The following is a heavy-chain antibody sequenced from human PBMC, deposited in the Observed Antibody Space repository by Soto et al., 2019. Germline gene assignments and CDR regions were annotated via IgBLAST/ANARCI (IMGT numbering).Heavy chain of an antibody. J-gene: IGHJ6*03. CDR2: IYYSGST. V-gene: IGHV4-59*01. CDR3: VMGSGSYFGVYYYYYYMDV. D-gene: IGHD3-10*01. Sequence: WETLSLTCTVSGGSISSYYLSWIRQPPGKGLEWIGYIYYSGSTNYNPSLKSRVTISVDTSKNQFSLKLSSVTAADTAVYYCVMGSGSYFGVYYYYYYMDVWGKGTTVTVSS. CDR1: GGSISSYY.